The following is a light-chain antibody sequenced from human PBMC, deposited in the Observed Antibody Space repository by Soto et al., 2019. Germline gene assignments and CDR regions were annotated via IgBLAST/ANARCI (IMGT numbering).Light chain of an antibody. J-gene: IGKJ4*01. Sequence: DIPMTQSPSSLSASVGDRVTITCRASQNINSYLNWYQQKPGKAPKLLIFAASTLQSGVPSRFSGSGSGTDFTLIINSLQPEDFATYYCQQRYSLMTFVGGTKVEIK. V-gene: IGKV1-39*01. CDR1: QNINSY. CDR2: AAS. CDR3: QQRYSLMT.